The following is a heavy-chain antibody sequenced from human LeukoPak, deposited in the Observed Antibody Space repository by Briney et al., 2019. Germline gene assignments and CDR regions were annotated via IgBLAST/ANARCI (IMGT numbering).Heavy chain of an antibody. Sequence: SETLSLTCAVYGGSFSGYYWSWIRQPPGKGLEWIGEINHSGSTNYNPSLKSRVTISVDTSKNQFPLKLSSVTAADTAVYYCARGNRPYFDYWGQGTLVTVSS. D-gene: IGHD1-14*01. CDR1: GGSFSGYY. CDR2: INHSGST. V-gene: IGHV4-34*01. CDR3: ARGNRPYFDY. J-gene: IGHJ4*02.